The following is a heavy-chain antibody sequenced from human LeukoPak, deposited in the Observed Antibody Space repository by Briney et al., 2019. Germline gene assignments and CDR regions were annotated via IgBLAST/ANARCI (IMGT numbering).Heavy chain of an antibody. J-gene: IGHJ4*02. V-gene: IGHV3-15*01. CDR3: TTDYYYDSSGSPFDY. Sequence: PGGSLRLSCAASGFTFSNAWMSWVRQAPGKGLEWVGRIKSKTDGGTTDYAAPVKGRFTISRDDSKNTLYLQMNSLKTEDTAVYYCTTDYYYDSSGSPFDYWGQGTLVTVSS. CDR2: IKSKTDGGTT. CDR1: GFTFSNAW. D-gene: IGHD3-22*01.